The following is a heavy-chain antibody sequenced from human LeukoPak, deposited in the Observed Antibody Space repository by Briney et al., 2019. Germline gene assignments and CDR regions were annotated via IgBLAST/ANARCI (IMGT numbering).Heavy chain of an antibody. CDR3: ARDGSSAYSSSPAGFDP. V-gene: IGHV4-61*02. CDR2: IYTSGST. J-gene: IGHJ5*02. CDR1: GGSISSGSYY. D-gene: IGHD6-13*01. Sequence: PSQTLSLTCIVSGGSISSGSYYWTRIRQPAGKGLEWIGRIYTSGSTNYNPSLKNRVTISVDTSKNQFSLWLSSVTAADTAVYYCARDGSSAYSSSPAGFDPWGQGTLVTVSS.